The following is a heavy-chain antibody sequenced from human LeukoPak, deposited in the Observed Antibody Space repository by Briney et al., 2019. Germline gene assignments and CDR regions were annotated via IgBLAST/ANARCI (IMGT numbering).Heavy chain of an antibody. CDR3: AREDGSSWPNFDY. J-gene: IGHJ4*02. Sequence: ASVKASCKASGYTFTGYYMHWVRQAPGQGLEWMGWINPNSGGTNYAQKFQGRVTMTRDTSISTAYMELSRLRSDDTAVYYCAREDGSSWPNFDYWGQGTLVTVSS. CDR1: GYTFTGYY. CDR2: INPNSGGT. V-gene: IGHV1-2*02. D-gene: IGHD6-13*01.